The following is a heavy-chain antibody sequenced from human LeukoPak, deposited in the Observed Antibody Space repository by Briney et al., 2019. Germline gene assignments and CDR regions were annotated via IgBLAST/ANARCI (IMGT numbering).Heavy chain of an antibody. V-gene: IGHV3-23*01. CDR3: AWDDFWSGYYI. J-gene: IGHJ4*02. D-gene: IGHD3-3*01. Sequence: GGSLRLACAASGFTFSSYAMSWVRQAPGKGLEWVSAISGSGGSTYYADSVKGRFTISRDNSKNTLYLQMNSLRAEDTAVYYCAWDDFWSGYYIWGQGTLVTVSS. CDR2: ISGSGGST. CDR1: GFTFSSYA.